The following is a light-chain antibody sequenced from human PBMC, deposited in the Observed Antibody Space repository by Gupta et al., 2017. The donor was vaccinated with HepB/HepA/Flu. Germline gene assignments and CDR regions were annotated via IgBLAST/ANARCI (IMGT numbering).Light chain of an antibody. CDR1: QSISNW. CDR2: KAS. J-gene: IGKJ1*01. CDR3: QQYNSQGT. Sequence: DIQMTQSPSTLSASVGDRVTITCRASQSISNWLAWYQQKAGKAPKLLIYKASRVESGVPSRFSGSGSGTEFTLTNSGPQPDDFANYYCQQYNSQGTFGQGTKVEIK. V-gene: IGKV1-5*03.